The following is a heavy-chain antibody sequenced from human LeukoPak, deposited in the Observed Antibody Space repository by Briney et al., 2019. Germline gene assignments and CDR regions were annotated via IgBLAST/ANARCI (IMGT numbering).Heavy chain of an antibody. V-gene: IGHV4-34*01. D-gene: IGHD3-10*01. Sequence: PSETLSLTCAVYGGSFSGYYWSWIRQPPGKGLEWIGEINHSGSTNYNPSLKSRVTISVDTSKNQFSLKLSSVTAADTAVYYCARRTMVRGDPSQFDPWGQGTLVTVSS. J-gene: IGHJ5*02. CDR3: ARRTMVRGDPSQFDP. CDR2: INHSGST. CDR1: GGSFSGYY.